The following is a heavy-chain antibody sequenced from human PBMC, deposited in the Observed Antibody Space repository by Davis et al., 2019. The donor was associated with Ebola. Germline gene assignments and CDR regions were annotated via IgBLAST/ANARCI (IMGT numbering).Heavy chain of an antibody. CDR1: GGTFSSYT. CDR3: ARDRSLFLIGFFDY. CDR2: ISAYNGNT. V-gene: IGHV1-18*01. Sequence: ASVKVSCKASGGTFSSYTISWVRQAPGQGLEWMGWISAYNGNTNYAQKLQGRVTMTTDTSTSTAYMELRSLRSDDTAVYYCARDRSLFLIGFFDYWGQGTLVTVSS. D-gene: IGHD2/OR15-2a*01. J-gene: IGHJ4*02.